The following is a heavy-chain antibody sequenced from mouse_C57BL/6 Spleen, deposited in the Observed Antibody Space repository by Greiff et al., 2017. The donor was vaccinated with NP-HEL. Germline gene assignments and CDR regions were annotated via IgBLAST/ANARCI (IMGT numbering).Heavy chain of an antibody. Sequence: QVQLQQPGAELVRPGTSVKLSCKASGYTFTSYWMHWVKQRPGQGLEWIGVIDPSDSYTNYNQKFKGKATLTVDTSSSTAYMQLSSLTSEDSAVYYCAAGDYDGFAYWGQGTLVTVSA. D-gene: IGHD2-4*01. CDR1: GYTFTSYW. J-gene: IGHJ3*01. CDR2: IDPSDSYT. CDR3: AAGDYDGFAY. V-gene: IGHV1-59*01.